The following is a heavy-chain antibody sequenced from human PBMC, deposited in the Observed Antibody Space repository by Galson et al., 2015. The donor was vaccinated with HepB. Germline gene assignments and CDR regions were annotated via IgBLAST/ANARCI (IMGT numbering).Heavy chain of an antibody. CDR3: VKDREIGYFDWLLAGLDFDY. D-gene: IGHD3-9*01. V-gene: IGHV3-64D*06. CDR1: GFTFSSYA. CDR2: ISSNGGST. Sequence: SLRLSCAASGFTFSSYAMHWVRQAPGKGLEYVSAISSNGGSTYYADSVKGRFTISRDNSKNTLYLQMSSLRAEDTAVYHCVKDREIGYFDWLLAGLDFDYWGQGTLVTVSS. J-gene: IGHJ4*02.